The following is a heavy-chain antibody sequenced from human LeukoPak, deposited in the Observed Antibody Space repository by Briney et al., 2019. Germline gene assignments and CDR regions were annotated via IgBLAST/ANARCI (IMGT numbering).Heavy chain of an antibody. CDR3: AKDSPGYCSSTSCYGMDV. J-gene: IGHJ6*02. V-gene: IGHV3-23*01. CDR1: GFTFSSYA. Sequence: GGSPRLSCAASGFTFSSYAMSWVRQAPGKGLEWVSAISGSGGSTYYADSVKGRFTISRDNSKNTLYLQMNSLRAEDTAVYYCAKDSPGYCSSTSCYGMDVWGQGTTVTVSS. CDR2: ISGSGGST. D-gene: IGHD2-2*01.